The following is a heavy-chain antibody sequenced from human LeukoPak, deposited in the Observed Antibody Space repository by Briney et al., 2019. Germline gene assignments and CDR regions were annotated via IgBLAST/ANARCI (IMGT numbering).Heavy chain of an antibody. D-gene: IGHD1-26*01. J-gene: IGHJ4*02. Sequence: VASVTVSCTASGYTFTGYYMHWVRQAPGQGLEWMGRINPNGGGTNYAQKFQGRVTMTRDTSISTAYMELSRLRSDDTAVYYCASGGRIVGATTPNYWGQGTLVTVSS. CDR1: GYTFTGYY. V-gene: IGHV1-2*06. CDR2: INPNGGGT. CDR3: ASGGRIVGATTPNY.